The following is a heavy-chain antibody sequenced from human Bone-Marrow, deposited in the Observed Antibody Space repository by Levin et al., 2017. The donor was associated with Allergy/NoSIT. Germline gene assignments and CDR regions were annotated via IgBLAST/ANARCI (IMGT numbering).Heavy chain of an antibody. CDR3: ARDRVAVAGTYYYYYYGMDV. Sequence: PSETLSLTCAISGDSVSSNSAAWNWIRQSPSRGLEWLGRTYYRSKWYNDYAVSVKSRITINPDTSKNQFSLQLNSVTPEDTAVYYCARDRVAVAGTYYYYYYGMDVWGQGTTVTVSS. J-gene: IGHJ6*02. V-gene: IGHV6-1*01. D-gene: IGHD6-19*01. CDR2: TYYRSKWYN. CDR1: GDSVSSNSAA.